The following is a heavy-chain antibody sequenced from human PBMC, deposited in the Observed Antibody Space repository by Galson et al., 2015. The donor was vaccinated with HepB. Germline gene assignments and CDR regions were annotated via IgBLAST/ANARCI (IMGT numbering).Heavy chain of an antibody. J-gene: IGHJ6*02. CDR1: GFTFSSYA. CDR2: ISYDGSNK. V-gene: IGHV3-30-3*01. Sequence: SLRLSCAASGFTFSSYAMHWVRQAPGKGLEWVAVISYDGSNKYYADSVKGRFTISRDNSKNTLYLQMNSLRAEDTAVYYCARDPTNYGDSPPYGMDVWGQGTTVTVSS. CDR3: ARDPTNYGDSPPYGMDV. D-gene: IGHD4-17*01.